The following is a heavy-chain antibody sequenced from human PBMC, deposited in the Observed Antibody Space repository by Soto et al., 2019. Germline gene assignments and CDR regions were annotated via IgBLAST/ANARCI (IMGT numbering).Heavy chain of an antibody. CDR2: IYYSGST. D-gene: IGHD3-10*01. Sequence: SVRWSVAEGSSGSSSDCWGWIRQPPGKGLEWIGSIYYSGSTYYNPSLKSRVTISVDTSKNQFSLKLSSVTAADTAVYYCPITMDRGVLPYWGQGTLVTVSS. CDR1: EGSSGSSSDC. J-gene: IGHJ4*02. V-gene: IGHV4-39*01. CDR3: PITMDRGVLPY.